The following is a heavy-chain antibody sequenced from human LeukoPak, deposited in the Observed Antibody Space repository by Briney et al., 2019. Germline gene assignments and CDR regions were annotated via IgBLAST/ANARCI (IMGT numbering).Heavy chain of an antibody. J-gene: IGHJ4*02. CDR1: GFTFSSYS. Sequence: GGSLRLSCAASGFTFSSYSMTWVRQAPGKGLEWVSSISSSSSYIYYADSVKGRFTISRDNAKNSLYLQMNSLRAEDTAVYYCASDPYYYGSGSYYNDWGQGTLVTVSS. CDR2: ISSSSSYI. CDR3: ASDPYYYGSGSYYND. V-gene: IGHV3-21*01. D-gene: IGHD3-10*01.